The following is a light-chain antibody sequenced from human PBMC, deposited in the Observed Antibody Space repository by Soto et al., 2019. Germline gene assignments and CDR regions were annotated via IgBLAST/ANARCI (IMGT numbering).Light chain of an antibody. CDR1: QSINNNY. Sequence: ETVLTQSPGTLSLSPGERATLSCRASQSINNNYLAWYQQKPGQAPRLLIYGASSRVTGIPDRFSGSGSGTDFTLTISRLEPEDFAVYYCQQYRTSPITFGQGTRLEIK. CDR2: GAS. J-gene: IGKJ5*01. V-gene: IGKV3-20*01. CDR3: QQYRTSPIT.